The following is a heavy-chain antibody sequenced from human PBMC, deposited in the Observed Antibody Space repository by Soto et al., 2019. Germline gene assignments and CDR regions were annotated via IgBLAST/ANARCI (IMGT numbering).Heavy chain of an antibody. Sequence: QLQLQESGPGLVKPSETLSLTCTVSGGSISSGIYYWGWIRQPPGKGLEWIGSIYHSGTTYCNPSLKSRVTMSVDTSKNQFSLNLSSVTAADTAVYHCAGGVTRPNWYFGLWGRGTLVTVSS. CDR2: IYHSGTT. V-gene: IGHV4-39*01. D-gene: IGHD3-10*01. CDR1: GGSISSGIYY. J-gene: IGHJ2*01. CDR3: AGGVTRPNWYFGL.